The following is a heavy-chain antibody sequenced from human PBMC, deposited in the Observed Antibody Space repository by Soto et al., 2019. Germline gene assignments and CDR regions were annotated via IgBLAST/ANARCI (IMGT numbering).Heavy chain of an antibody. D-gene: IGHD2-15*01. CDR2: ISGSAGST. CDR3: ANDRPPSYCSGGSCYSRAYFDY. Sequence: GGSLRLSCAASGFTFSSYAMSWVRQAPGKGLEWVSAISGSAGSTYYADSAKGRFTISRDNSKNTLYLQMNSLRAEDTAVYYCANDRPPSYCSGGSCYSRAYFDYWGQGTLVTVSS. CDR1: GFTFSSYA. J-gene: IGHJ4*02. V-gene: IGHV3-23*01.